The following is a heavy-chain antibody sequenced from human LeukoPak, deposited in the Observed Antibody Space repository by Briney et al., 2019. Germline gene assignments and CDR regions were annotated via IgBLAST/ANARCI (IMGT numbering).Heavy chain of an antibody. J-gene: IGHJ4*02. CDR3: ARDPSIVGATNFDY. Sequence: ASVKVSCKASGYTFTSYGISWVRQAPGRGLEWMGWISAYNGNTNYAQKLQGRVTMTTDTSTSTAYMELRSLRSDDTAVYYCARDPSIVGATNFDYWGQRTLVTVSS. D-gene: IGHD1-26*01. V-gene: IGHV1-18*01. CDR2: ISAYNGNT. CDR1: GYTFTSYG.